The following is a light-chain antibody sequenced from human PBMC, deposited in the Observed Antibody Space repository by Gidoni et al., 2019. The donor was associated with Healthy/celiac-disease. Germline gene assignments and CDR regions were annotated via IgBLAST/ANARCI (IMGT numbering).Light chain of an antibody. Sequence: DIVMTQSPDSLAVSLGERATINCKSSQSVLYSSNNKNYLAWYQQKPGQPPKLLIYWASTRESGVPDRFSGSGSWTDFTLTISSLQAEDVAVYYCQQYYSTPLTFSGGTKVEIK. V-gene: IGKV4-1*01. CDR3: QQYYSTPLT. J-gene: IGKJ4*01. CDR2: WAS. CDR1: QSVLYSSNNKNY.